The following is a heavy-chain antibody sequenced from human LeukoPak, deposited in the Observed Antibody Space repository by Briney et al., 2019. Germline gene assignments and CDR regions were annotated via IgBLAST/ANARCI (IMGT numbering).Heavy chain of an antibody. D-gene: IGHD3-16*02. CDR3: ARDIWSGYVGGSYRVNRFDP. V-gene: IGHV1-2*02. J-gene: IGHJ5*02. CDR2: INPNSGVT. CDR1: GYTFTGYY. Sequence: ASVKVSCKASGYTFTGYYVHWVRQAPGQRLEWMRWINPNSGVTNYAQNFQGRVTLTSDTSTNTAYMELSSLRSDDTAVYYCARDIWSGYVGGSYRVNRFDPWGQGTLVTASS.